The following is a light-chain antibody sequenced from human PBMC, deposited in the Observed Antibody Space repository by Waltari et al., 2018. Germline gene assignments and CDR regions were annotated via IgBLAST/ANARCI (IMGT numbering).Light chain of an antibody. CDR3: QQYSNWPIT. Sequence: EIVLTQSPATLSLSPGERATLSCRASQSVSSSLAWYQQKPGQAPRLLIYGASSRATGIPDRFSGSGSGTDFTLTISSLEPEDFAVYDCQQYSNWPITFGGGTKVEIK. V-gene: IGKV3-15*01. CDR1: QSVSSS. J-gene: IGKJ4*01. CDR2: GAS.